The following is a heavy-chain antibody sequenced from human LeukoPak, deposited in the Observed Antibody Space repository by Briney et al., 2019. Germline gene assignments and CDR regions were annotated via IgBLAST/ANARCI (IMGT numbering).Heavy chain of an antibody. CDR1: GYTFTSYA. Sequence: GASVKVSCKASGYTFTSYAMHWVRQAPGQRLEWMGWINAGNGNTKYSQKFQGRVTITRDTSASTAYMELSSLRSEDTAVYYCAVLAVAGTGGDYWGQGTLVTVSS. V-gene: IGHV1-3*01. CDR3: AVLAVAGTGGDY. CDR2: INAGNGNT. J-gene: IGHJ4*02. D-gene: IGHD6-13*01.